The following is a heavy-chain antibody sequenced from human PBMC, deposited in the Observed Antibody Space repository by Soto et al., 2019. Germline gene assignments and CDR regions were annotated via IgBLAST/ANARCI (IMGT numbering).Heavy chain of an antibody. CDR3: TRDPLVGATTYYFDN. CDR1: GGSVSSGSYY. J-gene: IGHJ4*01. V-gene: IGHV4-61*01. CDR2: IYYSGST. Sequence: SETLSLTCTVSGGSVSSGSYYWSWIRQPPGKGLEWIRYIYYSGSTNYNPSLKSRVTISVDTSKNQISLKLSSVTAADTAVYYCTRDPLVGATTYYFDNCGQGTLVTVSS. D-gene: IGHD1-26*01.